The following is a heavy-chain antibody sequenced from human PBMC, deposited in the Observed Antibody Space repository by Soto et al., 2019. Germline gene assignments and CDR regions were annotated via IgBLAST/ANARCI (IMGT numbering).Heavy chain of an antibody. V-gene: IGHV1-69*12. Sequence: QVQLVQSGAEVKKPGSSVKVSCKASRGTFSRYAISWVRQAPGQGLEWMGGIIPIFGTANYAQKFQGRVTITADESTSTAYMELSSLRSADTAVYYCARHVPAAGYYYGMDVWGQGTTVTVSS. D-gene: IGHD2-2*01. CDR1: RGTFSRYA. CDR3: ARHVPAAGYYYGMDV. CDR2: IIPIFGTA. J-gene: IGHJ6*02.